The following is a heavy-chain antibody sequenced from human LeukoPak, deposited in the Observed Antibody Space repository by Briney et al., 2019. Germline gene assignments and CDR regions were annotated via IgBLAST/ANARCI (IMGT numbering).Heavy chain of an antibody. CDR3: AKDLLVLSGSYFS. J-gene: IGHJ4*02. D-gene: IGHD1-26*01. CDR2: LSASGSYT. V-gene: IGHV3-23*01. CDR1: GFTFSDYD. Sequence: GGSLRLSCAASGFTFSDYDMSWVRQTPGRGLEWVSGLSASGSYTYYADSVKGRFTISRDNSKNTLYLQMNSLRAEDTAVYYCAKDLLVLSGSYFSWGQGTLVTVSS.